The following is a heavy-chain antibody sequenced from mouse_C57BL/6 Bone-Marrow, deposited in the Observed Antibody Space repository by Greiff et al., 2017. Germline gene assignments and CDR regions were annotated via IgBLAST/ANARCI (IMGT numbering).Heavy chain of an antibody. V-gene: IGHV1-82*01. CDR3: ARYTYDYDLGTAY. CDR1: GYAFSSSW. J-gene: IGHJ3*01. Sequence: QVQLKQSGPELVKPGASVKISCKASGYAFSSSWMNWVKQRPGKGLEWIGRIYPGDGDTNYNGKFKGKATLTADKSSSTAYMQLSSLTSEDSAVYFCARYTYDYDLGTAYWGQGTLVTVSA. D-gene: IGHD2-4*01. CDR2: IYPGDGDT.